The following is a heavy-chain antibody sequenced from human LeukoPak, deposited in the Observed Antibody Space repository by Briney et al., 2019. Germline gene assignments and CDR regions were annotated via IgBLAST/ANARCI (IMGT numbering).Heavy chain of an antibody. CDR3: ARALRYYYDSSGCSYYYYGMDV. J-gene: IGHJ6*02. V-gene: IGHV3-33*01. CDR1: GFTFSSYG. Sequence: GGSLRLSCAASGFTFSSYGMHWVRQAPGKGLEWVAVIWYDGSNKYYADSVKGRFTISRDNSKNTLYLQMNSLRAEDTAVYYCARALRYYYDSSGCSYYYYGMDVWGQGTTVTVSS. D-gene: IGHD3-22*01. CDR2: IWYDGSNK.